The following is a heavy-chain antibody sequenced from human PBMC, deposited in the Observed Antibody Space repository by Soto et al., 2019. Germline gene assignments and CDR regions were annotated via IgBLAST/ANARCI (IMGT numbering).Heavy chain of an antibody. CDR3: AREPSIVAAAPYYYYGMDV. Sequence: QVQLVQSGAEVKKPGASVKVSCKASGYTFTSYGISWVRQAPGQGLEWMGWISAYNGNTNYAQKLQGRVTMTTDTSKSTDYMELRSLRSDDTAVYYCAREPSIVAAAPYYYYGMDVWGQGNTVTVSS. CDR1: GYTFTSYG. V-gene: IGHV1-18*01. J-gene: IGHJ6*02. CDR2: ISAYNGNT. D-gene: IGHD1-26*01.